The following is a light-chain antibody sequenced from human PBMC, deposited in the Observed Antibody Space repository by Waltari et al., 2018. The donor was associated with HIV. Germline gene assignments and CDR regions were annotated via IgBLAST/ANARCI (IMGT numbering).Light chain of an antibody. Sequence: QSVLTQPPSASGTPGQRVSISCSGTDSNIGRNTVNWYQHLPGTAPKLLMYNNNERPSGVPARFSGSKSGTSASLAISGLQSDDEANYYCATWDDSLRGRVFGGGTKLTVL. V-gene: IGLV1-44*01. J-gene: IGLJ3*02. CDR2: NNN. CDR3: ATWDDSLRGRV. CDR1: DSNIGRNT.